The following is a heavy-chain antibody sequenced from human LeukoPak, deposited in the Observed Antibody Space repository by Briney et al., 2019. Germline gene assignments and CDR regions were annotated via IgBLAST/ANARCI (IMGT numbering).Heavy chain of an antibody. V-gene: IGHV1-24*01. D-gene: IGHD1-1*01. CDR3: ATQLYYYYYYGMDV. J-gene: IGHJ6*02. CDR1: GYTLTELS. Sequence: ASVKVSCKVSGYTLTELSMHWVRRAPGKGLEWMGGFDPEDGETIYAQKFQGRVTMTEDTSTDTAYMELSSLRSEDTAVYYCATQLYYYYYYGMDVWGQGTTVTVSS. CDR2: FDPEDGET.